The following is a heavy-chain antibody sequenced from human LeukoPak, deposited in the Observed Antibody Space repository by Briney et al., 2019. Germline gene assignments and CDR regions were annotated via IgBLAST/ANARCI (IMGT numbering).Heavy chain of an antibody. D-gene: IGHD6-13*01. Sequence: SETLSLTCAVYGGSFSGYYWSWIRQPPGKGLEWIGEINHSGSTNYNPSLKSRVTISVDTSKNQSSLKLSSVTAADTAVYYCARTLRLKYSGSWNRFDYWGQGTLVTVSS. V-gene: IGHV4-34*01. CDR2: INHSGST. CDR3: ARTLRLKYSGSWNRFDY. J-gene: IGHJ4*02. CDR1: GGSFSGYY.